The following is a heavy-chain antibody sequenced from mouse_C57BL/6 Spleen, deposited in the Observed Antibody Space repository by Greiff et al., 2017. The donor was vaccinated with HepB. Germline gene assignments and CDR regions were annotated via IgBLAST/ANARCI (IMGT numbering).Heavy chain of an antibody. CDR1: GFTFSDYY. CDR2: INYDGSST. J-gene: IGHJ4*01. D-gene: IGHD4-1*01. CDR3: ARELGRGGYYYAMDY. Sequence: EVQLVESEGGLVQPGSSMKLSCTASGFTFSDYYMAWVRQVPEKGLEWVANINYDGSSTYYLDSLKSRFIISRDNAKNILYLQMSSLKSEDTATYYCARELGRGGYYYAMDYWGQGTSVTVSS. V-gene: IGHV5-16*01.